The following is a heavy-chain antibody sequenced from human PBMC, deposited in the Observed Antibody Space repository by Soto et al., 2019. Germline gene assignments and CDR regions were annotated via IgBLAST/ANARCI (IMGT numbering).Heavy chain of an antibody. V-gene: IGHV4-59*08. D-gene: IGHD1-26*01. CDR1: GGSISSYY. CDR3: ARGWWEREGYVMDV. Sequence: QVQLQESGPGLVQPSKTLSLTCTVSGGSISSYYWSWIRQPPGKELQYIWYIYYSESTNYNPALKRRVTISVDTSRNQFSMTLSSVTAADTAVYHGARGWWEREGYVMDVWGQGTTVTVSS. J-gene: IGHJ6*02. CDR2: IYYSEST.